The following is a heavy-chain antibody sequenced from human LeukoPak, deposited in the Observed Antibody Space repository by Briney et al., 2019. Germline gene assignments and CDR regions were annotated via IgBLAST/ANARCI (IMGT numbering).Heavy chain of an antibody. V-gene: IGHV3-13*01. J-gene: IGHJ6*02. Sequence: GGSLRLSCAASGFTFSSYAMSWVRQAPGKGLEWVSAIGVAGDTHYADSVKGRFTVSREDAKNSLYLQMNSLRAGDTAVYYCARDPSGRGMDVWGQGTTVTVSS. CDR3: ARDPSGRGMDV. CDR1: GFTFSSYA. D-gene: IGHD6-19*01. CDR2: IGVAGDT.